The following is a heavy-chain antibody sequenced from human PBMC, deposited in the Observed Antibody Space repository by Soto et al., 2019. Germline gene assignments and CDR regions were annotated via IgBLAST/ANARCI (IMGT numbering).Heavy chain of an antibody. V-gene: IGHV1-46*01. CDR1: GYTFTSYY. J-gene: IGHJ6*02. D-gene: IGHD6-19*01. CDR2: INPSGGST. Sequence: ASVKVSGKASGYTFTSYYMHWVRQAPGQGLEWMGIINPSGGSTSYAQKFQGRVTMTRDTSTSTVYMELSSLRSEDTAVYYCARDVRRLVRQRISETPPRPTYGMDVWGQGTTVTVSS. CDR3: ARDVRRLVRQRISETPPRPTYGMDV.